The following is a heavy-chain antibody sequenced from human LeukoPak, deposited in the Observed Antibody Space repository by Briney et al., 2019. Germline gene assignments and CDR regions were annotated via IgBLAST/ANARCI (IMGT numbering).Heavy chain of an antibody. D-gene: IGHD3-22*01. V-gene: IGHV3-30*04. J-gene: IGHJ4*02. CDR2: ISYDGTTK. CDR3: ASPYYYDGSSYYHFFDH. CDR1: GFTFTNYP. Sequence: PGGSLRLSCAASGFTFTNYPVHWVRQAPGKGLEWVTVISYDGTTKYYADSVKGRFTISRDNSRNTLYLQMNNLSTEDTAVYYCASPYYYDGSSYYHFFDHWGQGTLVTVSS.